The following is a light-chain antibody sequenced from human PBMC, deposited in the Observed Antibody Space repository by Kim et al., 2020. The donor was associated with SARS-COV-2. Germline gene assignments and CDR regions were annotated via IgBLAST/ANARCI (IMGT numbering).Light chain of an antibody. J-gene: IGKJ3*01. CDR1: QDIGIW. CDR3: QQSKSFPFT. Sequence: ASVGDRVTITCRASQDIGIWLAWYQQKPGKAPKVLIYAAASLQSGVPSRFSGIGSGTDFTLTIRSLQPEDSATYYCQQSKSFPFTFGPGTKVDIK. V-gene: IGKV1-12*01. CDR2: AAA.